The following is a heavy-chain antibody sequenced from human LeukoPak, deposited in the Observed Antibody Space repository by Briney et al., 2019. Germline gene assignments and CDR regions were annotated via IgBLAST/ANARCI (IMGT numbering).Heavy chain of an antibody. J-gene: IGHJ4*02. D-gene: IGHD2-2*03. CDR3: ARDGYCSSTSCYPFDY. CDR1: GGSISSYY. CDR2: IYTSGST. Sequence: PSETLSLTCTVSGGSISSYYWSWIRQPAGKGLEWIGLIYTSGSTNYNPSLKSRVTMSVDTSKNQFSLKLSSVTAADTAVYYCARDGYCSSTSCYPFDYWGQGALVTVSS. V-gene: IGHV4-4*07.